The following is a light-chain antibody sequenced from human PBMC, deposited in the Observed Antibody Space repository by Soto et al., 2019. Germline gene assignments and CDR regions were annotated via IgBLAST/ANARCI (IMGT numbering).Light chain of an antibody. CDR2: GAS. CDR1: QSIRSN. J-gene: IGKJ1*01. V-gene: IGKV3-15*01. CDR3: QQYHIWPPWT. Sequence: EIVMTKYPDTLSVSPGEGATLSCRVSQSIRSNLAWYQQRPGQAPRLLMYGASTRADGIPARFTGSGSGTEFTLTISSLQSEDFAVYYCQQYHIWPPWTSGQGTKVDIK.